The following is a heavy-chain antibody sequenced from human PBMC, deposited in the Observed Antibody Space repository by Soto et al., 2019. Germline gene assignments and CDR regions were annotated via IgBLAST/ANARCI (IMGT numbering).Heavy chain of an antibody. CDR1: GGTISSTVHD. Sequence: PSDTPSLTCTFSGGTISSTVHDWAWIHQAPGNWVEWLGSIYYAGSTFHNPSLKRRSTISVDTSRNQFSLRLSSVTASDTAVYYCARLVFHCLRGSCDDYNFYGLDVWGQGTTVTVSS. D-gene: IGHD2-15*01. CDR3: ARLVFHCLRGSCDDYNFYGLDV. J-gene: IGHJ6*02. V-gene: IGHV4-39*01. CDR2: IYYAGST.